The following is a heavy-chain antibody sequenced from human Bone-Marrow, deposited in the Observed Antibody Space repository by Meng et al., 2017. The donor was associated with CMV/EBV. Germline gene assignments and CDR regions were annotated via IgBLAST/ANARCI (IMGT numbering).Heavy chain of an antibody. CDR3: ARDAQYYDFWSGYYTPLDY. CDR2: INPNSGGT. D-gene: IGHD3-3*01. CDR1: GYTFTGYY. J-gene: IGHJ4*02. V-gene: IGHV1-2*02. Sequence: ASVKVSCMASGYTFTGYYMHWVRQAPGQGLEWMGWINPNSGGTNYAQKFQGRVTMTRDTSISTAYMELSRLRSDDTAVYYCARDAQYYDFWSGYYTPLDYWGQGTLVTVSS.